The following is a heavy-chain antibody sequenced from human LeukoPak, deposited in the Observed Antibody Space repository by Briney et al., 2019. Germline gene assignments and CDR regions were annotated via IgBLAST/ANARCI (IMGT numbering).Heavy chain of an antibody. CDR3: ARDGVIAVAGTGYYFDY. J-gene: IGHJ4*02. CDR2: IWYDGRNK. CDR1: GFTFSSYG. Sequence: GGSLRLSCAASGFTFSSYGMHWVRQAPGKGLEWVAVIWYDGRNKYYADSVKGRFTISRDNSKNTLYLQMNSLRAEDTAVYYCARDGVIAVAGTGYYFDYWGQGTLVTVSS. V-gene: IGHV3-33*01. D-gene: IGHD6-19*01.